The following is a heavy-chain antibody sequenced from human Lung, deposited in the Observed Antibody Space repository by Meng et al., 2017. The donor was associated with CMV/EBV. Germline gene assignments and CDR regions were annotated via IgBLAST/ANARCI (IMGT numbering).Heavy chain of an antibody. J-gene: IGHJ1*01. CDR1: AGSVSSRSYY. V-gene: IGHV4-39*07. CDR3: ARDFGGGRYYPYFQL. D-gene: IGHD1-26*01. Sequence: SQTLSLTXPVSAGSVSSRSYYWGWSRQSPGRGLEWIGSIYYSGRTYYNPSLKSRVTISGDMSTNQLSLKLSSVTAADTAVYFCARDFGGGRYYPYFQLWGQGXLVTVSS. CDR2: IYYSGRT.